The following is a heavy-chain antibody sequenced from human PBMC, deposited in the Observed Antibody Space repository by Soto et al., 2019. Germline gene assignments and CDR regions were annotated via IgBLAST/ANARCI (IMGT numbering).Heavy chain of an antibody. CDR2: INAGNGNT. CDR1: GYTFTSYA. D-gene: IGHD3-10*01. V-gene: IGHV1-3*01. J-gene: IGHJ6*02. Sequence: ASVKVSCKASGYTFTSYAMHWVRQAPGQRLEWMGWINAGNGNTKYSQKFQGRVTITRDTSASTAYMELSSLRSEDTAVYYCARDLWGHYYYYGMDVWGQGTTVTVSS. CDR3: ARDLWGHYYYYGMDV.